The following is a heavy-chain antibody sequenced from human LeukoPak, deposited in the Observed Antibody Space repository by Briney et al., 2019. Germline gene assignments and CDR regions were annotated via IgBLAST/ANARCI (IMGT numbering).Heavy chain of an antibody. CDR1: GYSFTSYW. Sequence: GESLKISCKGSGYSFTSYWIGWVRQMPGKGLEWMGLIYSGDSDTRYSPSFQGQVTISADKSISTAYLQWSSLKASDTAMYDCARPRRYSGYDEYAFDIWGQGTMVTVSS. D-gene: IGHD5-12*01. CDR2: IYSGDSDT. V-gene: IGHV5-51*01. J-gene: IGHJ3*02. CDR3: ARPRRYSGYDEYAFDI.